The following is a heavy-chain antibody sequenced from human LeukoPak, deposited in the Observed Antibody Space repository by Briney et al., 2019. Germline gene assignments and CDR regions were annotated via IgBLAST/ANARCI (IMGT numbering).Heavy chain of an antibody. CDR1: GFTFDDYG. V-gene: IGHV3-20*04. J-gene: IGHJ6*03. CDR2: INWNGGST. D-gene: IGHD6-6*01. Sequence: GGSLRLSCAASGFTFDDYGMSWVRQAPGKGLEWVSGINWNGGSTGYADSVKGRFTISRDNAKNSLYLQMNSLRAEDTALYYRARDTGIAARYYYYYYYMDVWGKGTTVTVSS. CDR3: ARDTGIAARYYYYYYYMDV.